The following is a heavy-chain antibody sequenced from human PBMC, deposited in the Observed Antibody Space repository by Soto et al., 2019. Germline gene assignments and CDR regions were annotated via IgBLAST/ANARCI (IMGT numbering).Heavy chain of an antibody. CDR1: GFSLTTSGVG. Sequence: QITLNESGPTPVKPRQPLTLTCTFSGFSLTTSGVGVGWIRQSPGKAPEWLALTYWDDDKRYSPSLKSRLTITKDSSKNQVVLTMADLDPADTATSYCAHRVLRTVFGLVTTTAIYFDFWGQGPPVAVSS. V-gene: IGHV2-5*02. CDR3: AHRVLRTVFGLVTTTAIYFDF. CDR2: TYWDDDK. J-gene: IGHJ4*02. D-gene: IGHD3-3*01.